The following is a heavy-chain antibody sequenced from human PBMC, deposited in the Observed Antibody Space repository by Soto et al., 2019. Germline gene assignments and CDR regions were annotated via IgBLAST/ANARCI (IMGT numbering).Heavy chain of an antibody. J-gene: IGHJ4*02. CDR2: INPSGGST. CDR3: ARGGRDYDSSGYYEPLFDY. CDR1: GYTFTSYY. D-gene: IGHD3-22*01. V-gene: IGHV1-46*01. Sequence: AASVKVSCKASGYTFTSYYMHWVRQAPGQGLEWMGIINPSGGSTSYAQKFQGRVTMTRDTSTSTVYMELSSLRSEDTAVYYCARGGRDYDSSGYYEPLFDYWGQGTLVTVSS.